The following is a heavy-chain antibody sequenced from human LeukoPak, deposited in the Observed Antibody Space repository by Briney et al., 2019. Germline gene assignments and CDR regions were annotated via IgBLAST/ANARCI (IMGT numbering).Heavy chain of an antibody. CDR3: ARDRHHYYYYGMDV. CDR1: GYTFTSYA. CDR2: INTNTGNP. V-gene: IGHV7-4-1*02. Sequence: ASVKVSCKASGYTFTSYAMNWVRQAPGQGLEWMGWINTNTGNPTYAQGFTGRFVFSLDTSVSTAYLQISSLKAEDTAVYYCARDRHHYYYYGMDVWGQGTTDTVSS. J-gene: IGHJ6*02.